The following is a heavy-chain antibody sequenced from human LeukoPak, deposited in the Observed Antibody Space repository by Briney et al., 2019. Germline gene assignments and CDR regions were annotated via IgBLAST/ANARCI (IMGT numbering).Heavy chain of an antibody. D-gene: IGHD4-23*01. Sequence: SGPALVKPTQTLTLTCTFPGFSLSTTGMCVSWIRQPPGKALEWLARIDWDDEKYYSTSLKTRLTISKDTSKNQVVLTMTNMDPLDTATYYCARIRRTTVVTAGAFDIWGQGTMVTVSS. CDR1: GFSLSTTGMC. V-gene: IGHV2-70*11. CDR3: ARIRRTTVVTAGAFDI. CDR2: IDWDDEK. J-gene: IGHJ3*02.